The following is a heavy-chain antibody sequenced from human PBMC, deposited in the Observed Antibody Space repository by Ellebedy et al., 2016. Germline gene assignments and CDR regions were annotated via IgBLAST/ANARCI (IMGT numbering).Heavy chain of an antibody. CDR3: ARVAILPAYHDYAFDY. V-gene: IGHV5-10-1*01. CDR2: IDPSDSYT. CDR1: GYTFTKFW. D-gene: IGHD4-17*01. J-gene: IGHJ4*02. Sequence: GESLKISXQGSGYTFTKFWITWVRQMPGKGLEWMGRIDPSDSYTDYSPSFQGHVTVSTDKSISTAYLQWSSLKASDTAIYYCARVAILPAYHDYAFDYWGQGTLVTVSS.